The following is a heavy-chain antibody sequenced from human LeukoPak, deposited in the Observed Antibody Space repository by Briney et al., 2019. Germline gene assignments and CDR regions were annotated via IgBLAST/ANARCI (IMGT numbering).Heavy chain of an antibody. Sequence: ASVKVSCKASGYTFTGYYMHWVRQAPGQGPEWMGWINPNSGGTNYAQKFQGRVTMTRDTSISTAYMELSRLRSDDTAVYYCARDLGGGDGYYYYGMDVWGQGTTVTVSS. D-gene: IGHD2-21*01. CDR3: ARDLGGGDGYYYYGMDV. CDR1: GYTFTGYY. V-gene: IGHV1-2*02. J-gene: IGHJ6*02. CDR2: INPNSGGT.